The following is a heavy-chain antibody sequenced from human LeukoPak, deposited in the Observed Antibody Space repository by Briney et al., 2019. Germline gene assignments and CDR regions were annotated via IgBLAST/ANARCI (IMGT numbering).Heavy chain of an antibody. CDR1: GGSISSYY. Sequence: PSETLSLTCTVSGGSISSYYWSRIRQPPGKGLEWIGYIYYSGSTNYNPSLKSRVTISVDTSKNQFSLKLSSVTAADTAVYYCARHESSYWGQGTLVTVSS. V-gene: IGHV4-59*08. J-gene: IGHJ4*02. CDR2: IYYSGST. CDR3: ARHESSY.